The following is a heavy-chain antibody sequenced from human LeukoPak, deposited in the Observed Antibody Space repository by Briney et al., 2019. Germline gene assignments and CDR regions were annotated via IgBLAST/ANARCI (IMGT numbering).Heavy chain of an antibody. V-gene: IGHV3-30*02. J-gene: IGHJ4*02. CDR1: GFTFSSNG. Sequence: GGSLRLSCAASGFTFSSNGMHWVRQAPGKGLEWVAFIQNDGNNKKLVDSVKGRFTISRDNSKNTLYLQMNSLRVEDTAVYYCARDWGTSSLYLVNWGQGTLVTVSS. CDR2: IQNDGNNK. CDR3: ARDWGTSSLYLVN. D-gene: IGHD6-6*01.